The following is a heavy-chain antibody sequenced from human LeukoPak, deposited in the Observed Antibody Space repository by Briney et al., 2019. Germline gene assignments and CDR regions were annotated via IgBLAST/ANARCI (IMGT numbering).Heavy chain of an antibody. J-gene: IGHJ5*02. Sequence: SVKVSCKASGGTFSSYAISWVRQAPGQGLEWMGGIIPIFGTANYAQKFQGRVTITTDESTSTAYMELSSLRSEDTAVYYCASSPLPSITGTSYNWFEPWGQGTLGTVSS. CDR3: ASSPLPSITGTSYNWFEP. CDR1: GGTFSSYA. D-gene: IGHD1-20*01. V-gene: IGHV1-69*05. CDR2: IIPIFGTA.